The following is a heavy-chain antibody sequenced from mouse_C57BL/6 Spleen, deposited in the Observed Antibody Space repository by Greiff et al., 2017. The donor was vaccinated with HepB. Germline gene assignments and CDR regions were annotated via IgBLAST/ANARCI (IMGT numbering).Heavy chain of an antibody. CDR3: ARVDYYGSSYGY. Sequence: EVQRVESGPGLVKPSQSLSLTCSVTGYSITSGYYWNWIRQFPGNKLEWMGYISYDGSNNYNPSLKNRISITRDTSKNQFFLKLNSVTTEDTATYYCARVDYYGSSYGYWGQGTTLTVSS. D-gene: IGHD1-1*01. CDR1: GYSITSGYY. V-gene: IGHV3-6*01. CDR2: ISYDGSN. J-gene: IGHJ2*01.